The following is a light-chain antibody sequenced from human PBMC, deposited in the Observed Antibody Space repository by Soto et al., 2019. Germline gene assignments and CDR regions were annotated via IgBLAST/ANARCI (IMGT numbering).Light chain of an antibody. Sequence: EIVLTQSPGTLSLSPGERATLSCRASQSVSRSYLAWYQQKPGQAPRLLIYGASSRATSIPDRFSGSGSGTDFTLTISRLEHEDLAVYYCQQYGSSPQTFGQGTKVDIK. J-gene: IGKJ1*01. CDR1: QSVSRSY. CDR3: QQYGSSPQT. CDR2: GAS. V-gene: IGKV3-20*01.